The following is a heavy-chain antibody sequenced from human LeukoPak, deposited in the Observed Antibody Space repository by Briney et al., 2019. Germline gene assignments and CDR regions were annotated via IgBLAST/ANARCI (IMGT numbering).Heavy chain of an antibody. J-gene: IGHJ4*02. CDR3: ARARVPYAYYFDY. CDR2: IFYSGST. D-gene: IGHD2-2*01. Sequence: SKTLSLTCTVSGGSISPYYWSWIRQPPGKGLEWIGYIFYSGSTNYNPSLKRRVTISVDTSKNQFSLKLTSVTPADTAVYYCARARVPYAYYFDYWGQGILVTVSS. V-gene: IGHV4-59*01. CDR1: GGSISPYY.